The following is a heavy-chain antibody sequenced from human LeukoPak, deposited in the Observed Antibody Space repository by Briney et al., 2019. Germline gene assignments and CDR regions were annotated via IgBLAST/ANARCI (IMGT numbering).Heavy chain of an antibody. CDR2: ISAYNGNT. CDR1: GYTFTSYG. CDR3: ARLECSGGSCYSVFDY. D-gene: IGHD2-15*01. J-gene: IGHJ4*02. V-gene: IGHV1-18*01. Sequence: SVKVSCKASGYTFTSYGISWVRQAPGQGLEWMGWISAYNGNTNYAQKLQGRVTMTTDTSTSTAYMELRSLRSDDTAVYYCARLECSGGSCYSVFDYWGQGTLVTVSS.